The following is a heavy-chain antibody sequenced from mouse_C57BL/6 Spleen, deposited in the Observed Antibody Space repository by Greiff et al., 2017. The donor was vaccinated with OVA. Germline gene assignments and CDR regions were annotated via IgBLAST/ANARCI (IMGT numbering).Heavy chain of an antibody. V-gene: IGHV5-17*01. CDR3: AREENWEYFDY. CDR2: ISSGSSTI. CDR1: GFTFSDYG. J-gene: IGHJ2*01. D-gene: IGHD4-1*01. Sequence: DVMLVESGGGLVKPGGSLKLSCAASGFTFSDYGMHWVRQAPEKGLEWVAYISSGSSTIYYADTVKGRFTISRDNAKNTLFLQMTSLRSEDTAMYYCAREENWEYFDYWGQGTTLTVSS.